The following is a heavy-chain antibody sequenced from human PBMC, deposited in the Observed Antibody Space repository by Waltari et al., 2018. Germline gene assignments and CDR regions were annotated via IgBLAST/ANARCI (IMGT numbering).Heavy chain of an antibody. CDR1: GYTFTGYY. D-gene: IGHD2-15*01. V-gene: IGHV1-2*06. CDR3: ARAVGLPRVRVDY. Sequence: QVQLVQSGAEVKKPGASVKVSCKASGYTFTGYYMHWVRQAPGQGLEWMGRINPNRGGTNYAQKFQGRVTMTRDTSISTAYMELSRLRSDDTAVYYCARAVGLPRVRVDYWGQGTLVTVSS. CDR2: INPNRGGT. J-gene: IGHJ4*02.